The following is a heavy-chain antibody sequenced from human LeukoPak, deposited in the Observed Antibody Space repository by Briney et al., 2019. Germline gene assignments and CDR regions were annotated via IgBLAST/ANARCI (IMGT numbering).Heavy chain of an antibody. D-gene: IGHD3-10*01. J-gene: IGHJ6*03. CDR3: ARLMVRGVTYYYYYMDV. CDR2: IYTSGST. V-gene: IGHV4-61*02. Sequence: SETLSLTCTVSGGSISSGSYYWSWIRQPAGKGLEWIGRIYTSGSTNYNPSLKSRVTISVDTSKNQFSLKLSSVTAADTAVYYCARLMVRGVTYYYYYMDVWGKGTTVTVSS. CDR1: GGSISSGSYY.